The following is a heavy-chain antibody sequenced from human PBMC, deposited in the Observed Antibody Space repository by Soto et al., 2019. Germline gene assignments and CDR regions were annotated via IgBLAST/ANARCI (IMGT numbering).Heavy chain of an antibody. Sequence: GGSLRLSCAASGFTFSSYWISWVRQAPWKGLEWVANIKQDGIEKYYVDSVKGRFTISRDNAKNSLYLQMNSLRAEDTAVYYCAREGYCSGGSCYWYGMDVCGQGTTVTVYS. CDR2: IKQDGIEK. J-gene: IGHJ6*02. CDR1: GFTFSSYW. D-gene: IGHD2-15*01. CDR3: AREGYCSGGSCYWYGMDV. V-gene: IGHV3-7*03.